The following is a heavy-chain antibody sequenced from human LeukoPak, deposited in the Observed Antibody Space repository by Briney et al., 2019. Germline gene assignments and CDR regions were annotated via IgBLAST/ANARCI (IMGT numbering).Heavy chain of an antibody. Sequence: SETLSLTCTVSGGSISSYYWSWIRQPPGKGLEWIGYIYYSGSTNYNPSLKSRVTISVDTSKNQFSLKLSSVTAADTAVYYCAGSYRLNASDIWGQGTMVTVSS. CDR1: GGSISSYY. CDR3: AGSYRLNASDI. V-gene: IGHV4-59*01. J-gene: IGHJ3*02. D-gene: IGHD3-16*02. CDR2: IYYSGST.